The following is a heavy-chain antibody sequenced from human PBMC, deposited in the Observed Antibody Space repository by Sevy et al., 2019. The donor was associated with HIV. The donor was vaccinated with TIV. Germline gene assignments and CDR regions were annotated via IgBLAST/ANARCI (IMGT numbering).Heavy chain of an antibody. CDR2: ISYVGRDI. Sequence: GGSLRLSCAASGFTFHGYAMHWVRQPPGKGLEWLAYISYVGRDISNADSVQGRFTISRENSKNTLFLQMNSLRPDDSAVYYCARRDSNHQFLIDRWCLGVLVTVSS. CDR1: GFTFHGYA. D-gene: IGHD2-21*01. V-gene: IGHV3-30*01. CDR3: ARRDSNHQFLIDR. J-gene: IGHJ4*02.